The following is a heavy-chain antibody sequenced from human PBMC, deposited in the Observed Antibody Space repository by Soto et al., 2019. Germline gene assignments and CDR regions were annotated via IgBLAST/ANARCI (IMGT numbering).Heavy chain of an antibody. D-gene: IGHD1-1*01. CDR2: VFHTGSV. CDR3: ARKAWTRLDY. J-gene: IGHJ4*02. Sequence: QLRLQESGPGLVKPSETLSLTCSNSGGSITASVWWTWVRLTPEKGLQWIGEVFHTGSVNYNPSLQSRLTISVDKSMGQFSLRLTSVTAADTAVYYCARKAWTRLDYWGQGALVTVSS. CDR1: GGSITASVW. V-gene: IGHV4-4*02.